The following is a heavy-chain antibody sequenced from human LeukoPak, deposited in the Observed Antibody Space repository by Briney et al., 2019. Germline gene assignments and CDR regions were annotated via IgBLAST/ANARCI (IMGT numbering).Heavy chain of an antibody. J-gene: IGHJ4*02. Sequence: SETLSLTCTVSGGSISSSSYYWGWIRQPPGKGLEWIGRIYYSGITYYNPSLKSRVTISVDTSKNQFSLQLSSVTAADTAVYYCARGPYYYDSSAIYFDYWGQGTLVTVSS. V-gene: IGHV4-39*01. D-gene: IGHD3-22*01. CDR3: ARGPYYYDSSAIYFDY. CDR2: IYYSGIT. CDR1: GGSISSSSYY.